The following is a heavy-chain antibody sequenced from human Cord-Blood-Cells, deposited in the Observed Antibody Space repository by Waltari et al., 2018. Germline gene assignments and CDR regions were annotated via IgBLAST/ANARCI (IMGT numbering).Heavy chain of an antibody. J-gene: IGHJ3*02. CDR1: GYSISSGYY. V-gene: IGHV4-38-2*02. D-gene: IGHD7-27*01. CDR3: ARDLAGDVVAFDI. Sequence: QVQLQESGPGLVKPSETLSLTCAVSGYSISSGYYWGWIRQPPGKGLEWIGSIYHSGSTYHTPSLKIRVTISVDTSKTQFSLKLSSVTAADTAVYYCARDLAGDVVAFDIWGQGTMVTVSS. CDR2: IYHSGST.